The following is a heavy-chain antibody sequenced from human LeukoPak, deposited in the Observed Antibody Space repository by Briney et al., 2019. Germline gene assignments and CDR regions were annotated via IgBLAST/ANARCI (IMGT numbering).Heavy chain of an antibody. Sequence: SETLSLTCAVYGGSFSGYYWSWIRQPPGKGLEWIGEINHSGSTNYNPSLKSRVTISVDTSKNQFSLKLSSVTAEDTAVYYCARATYYDGNWFDPWGQGTLVTVSS. V-gene: IGHV4-34*01. D-gene: IGHD3-3*01. CDR1: GGSFSGYY. J-gene: IGHJ5*02. CDR3: ARATYYDGNWFDP. CDR2: INHSGST.